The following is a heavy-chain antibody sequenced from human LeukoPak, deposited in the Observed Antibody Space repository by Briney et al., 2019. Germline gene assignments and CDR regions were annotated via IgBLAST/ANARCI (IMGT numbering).Heavy chain of an antibody. Sequence: PGGSLRLSCAASGFTFGSYAMSWVRQAPGKGLEWVSAISGSGGSTYYEDSVKGRFTISRDNSKNTLYLQMNSLRAEDTAVYYCANQPRYYDSSGQLDYWGQGTLVTVSS. D-gene: IGHD3-22*01. CDR3: ANQPRYYDSSGQLDY. J-gene: IGHJ4*02. CDR2: ISGSGGST. V-gene: IGHV3-23*01. CDR1: GFTFGSYA.